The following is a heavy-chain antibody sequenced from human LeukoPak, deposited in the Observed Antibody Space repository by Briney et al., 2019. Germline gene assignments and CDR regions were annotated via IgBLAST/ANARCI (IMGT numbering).Heavy chain of an antibody. CDR1: GFTISSYA. CDR2: ISGSGGST. D-gene: IGHD6-6*01. CDR3: AKELRQLGQKYNWFDP. V-gene: IGHV3-23*01. J-gene: IGHJ5*02. Sequence: GASLRLSCAASGFTISSYAMSWVRQAPGKGLEWVSAISGSGGSTYYADSVKGRFTISRDNSKNTLSLQMNSLRAEDTALYYCAKELRQLGQKYNWFDPWGQGTLVTVSS.